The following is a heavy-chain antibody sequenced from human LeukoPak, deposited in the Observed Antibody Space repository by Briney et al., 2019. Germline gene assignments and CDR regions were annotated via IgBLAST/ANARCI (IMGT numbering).Heavy chain of an antibody. CDR3: VRYEVFRYSTSSWSNS. J-gene: IGHJ4*02. CDR2: ISGTSSTI. CDR1: GFTLSSYS. D-gene: IGHD6-6*01. Sequence: PPGGSLRLSCAASGFTLSSYSMNWVRQAPGKGLEWVSYISGTSSTIYYADSVKGRFTISRDNAKNSLYLQMNSLRAEDTAVYYCVRYEVFRYSTSSWSNSWGQGTLVTVSS. V-gene: IGHV3-48*01.